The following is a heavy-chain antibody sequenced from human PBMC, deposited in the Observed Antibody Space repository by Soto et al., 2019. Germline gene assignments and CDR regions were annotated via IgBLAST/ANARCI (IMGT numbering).Heavy chain of an antibody. CDR1: GGSISSYY. D-gene: IGHD6-19*01. Sequence: SETLSLTCTVSGGSISSYYWSWIRQPPGKGLEWIGYIYYSGSTNYNPSLKSRVTISVDTSKNQFSLKLSSVTAADTAVYYCARERIGAVAGTYYFDYWGQGTLVTVSS. J-gene: IGHJ4*02. CDR3: ARERIGAVAGTYYFDY. V-gene: IGHV4-59*01. CDR2: IYYSGST.